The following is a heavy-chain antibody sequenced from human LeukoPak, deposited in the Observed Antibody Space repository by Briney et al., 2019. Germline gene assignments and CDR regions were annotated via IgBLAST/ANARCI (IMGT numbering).Heavy chain of an antibody. V-gene: IGHV1-2*02. D-gene: IGHD3-22*01. CDR3: ARGKYYDSSGYYYAGY. CDR2: INPNSGGT. Sequence: GASVKVSCKASGYTFTGYYMHWVRQAPGQGLEWMGWINPNSGGTNYAQKFQGRVTMTRDTSISTAYMELSRLRSDDTAVYYCARGKYYDSSGYYYAGYWGQGTLVTVSS. CDR1: GYTFTGYY. J-gene: IGHJ4*02.